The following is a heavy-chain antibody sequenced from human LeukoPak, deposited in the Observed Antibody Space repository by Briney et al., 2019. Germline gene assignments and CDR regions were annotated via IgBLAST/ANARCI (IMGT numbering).Heavy chain of an antibody. CDR1: GDSISGYY. V-gene: IGHV4-4*07. CDR3: ARGPPPDLDY. J-gene: IGHJ4*02. CDR2: IHPSGST. Sequence: PSETQSLTCTVSGDSISGYYWSWIRQPAGKGLEWIGRIHPSGSTNYNPSLKSRVTLSVDTSKNEFSLKLSSVTAADTAVYYCARGPPPDLDYWGRGTLVTVSS.